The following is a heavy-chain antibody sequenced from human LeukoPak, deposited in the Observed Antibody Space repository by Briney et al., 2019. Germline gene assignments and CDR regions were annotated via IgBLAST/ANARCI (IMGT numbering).Heavy chain of an antibody. J-gene: IGHJ4*02. CDR3: ARGSLYGY. Sequence: GGSLRLSCAASGFTFSSYGMHGVRQAPGKEVEWVVVIKNDRRSKNYAASVKGRFTISRDKSKNTFYLQMISLRAEDTALYYCARGSLYGYWGQGTLVTVSS. CDR2: IKNDRRSK. D-gene: IGHD3-10*01. V-gene: IGHV3-33*01. CDR1: GFTFSSYG.